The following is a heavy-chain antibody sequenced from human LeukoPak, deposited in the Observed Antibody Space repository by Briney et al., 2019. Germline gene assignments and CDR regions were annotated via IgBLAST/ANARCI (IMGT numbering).Heavy chain of an antibody. D-gene: IGHD2-15*01. CDR1: GFTFSDYD. J-gene: IGHJ4*02. CDR2: IRNNGSPT. V-gene: IGHV3-11*01. Sequence: GGYLRLSCSASGFTFSDYDMDWIRQAPGKGLEWISYIRNNGSPTYDADSVKGRFTISRDNAKNSLYLQMDNLRAEDTAVYYCAREGRGYYGDFDYWGQGTLVTVSS. CDR3: AREGRGYYGDFDY.